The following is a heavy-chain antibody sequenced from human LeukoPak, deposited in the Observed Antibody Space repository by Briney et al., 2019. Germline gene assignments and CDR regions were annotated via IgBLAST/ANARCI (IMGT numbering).Heavy chain of an antibody. CDR2: ISGSGGST. V-gene: IGHV3-23*01. J-gene: IGHJ4*02. CDR1: GFTFSSYA. CDR3: AKESVRGVAPFDY. Sequence: GGSLRLSCAATGFTFSSYAMSWVRQAPGKGLEWVSAISGSGGSTYCADSVKGRVTISRDNSKNTLYLQMNSLRAEDTAVYYCAKESVRGVAPFDYWGQGTLVTVSS. D-gene: IGHD3-10*01.